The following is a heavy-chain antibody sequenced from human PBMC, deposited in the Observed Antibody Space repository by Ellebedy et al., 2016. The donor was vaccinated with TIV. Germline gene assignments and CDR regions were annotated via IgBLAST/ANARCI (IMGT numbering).Heavy chain of an antibody. CDR1: GFTVSNNY. CDR3: ARRYFDA. J-gene: IGHJ4*02. CDR2: IYSGGST. D-gene: IGHD3-9*01. Sequence: GESLKISCAASGFTVSNNYMNWVRQAPGKGLEWVSLIYSGGSTHYADSVRGRFTISRDNARNSLYLQMNSLRDEDTAVYYCARRYFDAWGQGTLVTVSS. V-gene: IGHV3-53*01.